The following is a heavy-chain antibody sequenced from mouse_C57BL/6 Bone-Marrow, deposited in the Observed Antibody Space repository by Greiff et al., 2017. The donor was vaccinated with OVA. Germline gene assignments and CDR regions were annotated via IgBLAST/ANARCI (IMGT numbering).Heavy chain of an antibody. CDR2: IDPENGDT. V-gene: IGHV14-4*01. D-gene: IGHD2-2*01. Sequence: EVKLMESGAELVRPGASVKLSCTASGFNIKDDYMHWVKQRPEQGLEWIGWIDPENGDTEYASKFQGKATITADTSSNTAYLQLSSLTSEDTAVYYCTTWSMVTTGYYYAMDYWGQGTSVTVSS. CDR1: GFNIKDDY. CDR3: TTWSMVTTGYYYAMDY. J-gene: IGHJ4*01.